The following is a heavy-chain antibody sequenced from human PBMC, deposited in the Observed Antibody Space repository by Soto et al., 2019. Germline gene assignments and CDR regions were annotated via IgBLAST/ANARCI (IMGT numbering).Heavy chain of an antibody. CDR2: IIPIFGTA. D-gene: IGHD3-3*01. J-gene: IGHJ6*02. Sequence: QVQLVQSGAEVKKPGSSVKVSCKASGGTFSSYAISWVRQAPGQGLEWMGGIIPIFGTANYAQKCQGRVTITADESTSTAYMELSSLRSEDTAVYYCARGSHDFWSGFGSGMDVWGQGTTVTVSS. CDR1: GGTFSSYA. V-gene: IGHV1-69*01. CDR3: ARGSHDFWSGFGSGMDV.